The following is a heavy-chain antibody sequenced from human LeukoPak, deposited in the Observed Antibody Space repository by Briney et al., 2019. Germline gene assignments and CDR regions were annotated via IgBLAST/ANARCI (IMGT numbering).Heavy chain of an antibody. CDR2: INPNSGGT. CDR3: AREGRNGYNEGYFDY. J-gene: IGHJ4*02. V-gene: IGHV1-2*02. Sequence: GASVKVSCKASGYSFTSYGISWVRQAPGQGLDWMGWINPNSGGTKYAQNFQGRVTLTTDTSINTAYMELSSLRSDDAAVYYCAREGRNGYNEGYFDYWGQGTLVTVSS. CDR1: GYSFTSYG. D-gene: IGHD5-24*01.